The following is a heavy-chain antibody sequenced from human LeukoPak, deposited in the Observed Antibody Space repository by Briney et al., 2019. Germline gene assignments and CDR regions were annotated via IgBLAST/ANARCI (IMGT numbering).Heavy chain of an antibody. CDR2: ISSSSSYI. J-gene: IGHJ4*02. V-gene: IGHV3-21*01. CDR3: ARTYYDILTGYNPYFDY. D-gene: IGHD3-9*01. CDR1: GFTFSSYS. Sequence: GGSLRLSCAASGFTFSSYSMNWVRQAPGKGLEWVSSISSSSSYIYYADSVKGRFTISRDNAKNSLYLQMNSPRAEDTAVYYCARTYYDILTGYNPYFDYWGQGTLVTVSS.